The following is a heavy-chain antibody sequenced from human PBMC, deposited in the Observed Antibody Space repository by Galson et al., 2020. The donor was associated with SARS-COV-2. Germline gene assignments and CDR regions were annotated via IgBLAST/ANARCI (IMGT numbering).Heavy chain of an antibody. CDR2: IDWDNDK. CDR1: GFSLTTSGMG. Sequence: SGPTLVQPTQTLTLTCTFSGFSLTTSGMGVTWIRQPPGKDLEWLTLIDWDNDKYYSTSLKPRLTISGDTSKNQVFLTMTNMDPADTATYYCARMADGYGGYDYGSSPFDYWGQGTLVTVSS. V-gene: IGHV2-70*01. CDR3: ARMADGYGGYDYGSSPFDY. J-gene: IGHJ4*02. D-gene: IGHD5-12*01.